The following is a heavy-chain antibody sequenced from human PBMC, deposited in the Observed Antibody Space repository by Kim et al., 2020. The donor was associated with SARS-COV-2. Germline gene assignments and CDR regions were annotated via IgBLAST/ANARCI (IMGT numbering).Heavy chain of an antibody. CDR2: IYHSGST. CDR1: GYSISSGYY. J-gene: IGHJ6*02. D-gene: IGHD6-13*01. V-gene: IGHV4-38-2*02. CDR3: ARGLDSSSWPYYYYYGMDV. Sequence: SETLSLTCTVSGYSISSGYYWGWIRQPPGKGLEWIGSIYHSGSTYYNPSLKSRVTISVDTSKNQFSLKLSSVTAADTAVYYCARGLDSSSWPYYYYYGMDVWGQGTTVTVSS.